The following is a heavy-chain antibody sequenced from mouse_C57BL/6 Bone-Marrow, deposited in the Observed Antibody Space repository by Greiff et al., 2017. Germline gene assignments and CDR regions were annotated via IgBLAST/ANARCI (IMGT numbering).Heavy chain of an antibody. J-gene: IGHJ1*03. CDR3: ARDGYYGSSWYFDV. CDR2: IDPSDSYT. D-gene: IGHD1-1*01. CDR1: GYTFTSYW. Sequence: QVQLQQPGAELVMPGASVQLSCKASGYTFTSYWMHWVKQRPGQGLEWIGEIDPSDSYTNYNQKFKGKSTLTVDKSSSSAYMQLSSLTSEDSAVYYCARDGYYGSSWYFDVWGTGTTVTVSS. V-gene: IGHV1-69*01.